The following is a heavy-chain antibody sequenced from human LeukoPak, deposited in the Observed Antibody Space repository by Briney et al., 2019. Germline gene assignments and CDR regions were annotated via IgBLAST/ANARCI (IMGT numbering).Heavy chain of an antibody. CDR3: AKDHDSSGYYDY. D-gene: IGHD3-22*01. CDR2: IKQDGSEK. V-gene: IGHV3-7*03. J-gene: IGHJ4*02. CDR1: GFTFSSYW. Sequence: QPGGSLRLSCAASGFTFSSYWMSWVRQAPGKGLEWVANIKQDGSEKYYVDSVKGRFTISRDNSKNSLYLQMNSLRAEDTALYYCAKDHDSSGYYDYWGQGTLVTVSS.